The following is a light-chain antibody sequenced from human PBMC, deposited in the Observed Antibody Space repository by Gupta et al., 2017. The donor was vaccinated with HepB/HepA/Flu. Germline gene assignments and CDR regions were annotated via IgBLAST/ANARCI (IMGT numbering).Light chain of an antibody. Sequence: SYELAQPPSVSVSPGQTANITCSGDKLGDKFASWYPQKPGQSPLLIIYQDNKRRSGIPERFSGFNSENTATLTISGTQAMDEADYYCQAWDSDTAVFGGGTKLTVL. V-gene: IGLV3-1*01. CDR3: QAWDSDTAV. J-gene: IGLJ2*01. CDR2: QDN. CDR1: KLGDKF.